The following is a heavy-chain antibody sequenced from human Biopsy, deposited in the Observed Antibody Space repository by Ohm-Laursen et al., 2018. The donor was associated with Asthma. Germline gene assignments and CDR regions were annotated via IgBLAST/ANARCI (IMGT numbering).Heavy chain of an antibody. Sequence: SLRLSCSASGFTFSTHHLSWVRQAPGKGLEWVSSINGGGDRTWYADSVKGRFTISRDNSKHTMYLHMNSLRAEDTAVYYCAKDWKSLYVQYFFEYWGQGTLVTVSS. CDR1: GFTFSTHH. J-gene: IGHJ4*02. CDR2: INGGGDRT. CDR3: AKDWKSLYVQYFFEY. D-gene: IGHD5/OR15-5a*01. V-gene: IGHV3-23*01.